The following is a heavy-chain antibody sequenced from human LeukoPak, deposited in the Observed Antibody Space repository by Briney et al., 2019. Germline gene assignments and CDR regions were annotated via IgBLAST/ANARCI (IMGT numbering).Heavy chain of an antibody. J-gene: IGHJ3*02. Sequence: MTSQTQSLTCTVSGGSISSGGYYWSWIRQHPGKGLEWIGYIYYSGSTYYNPSLKSRVTISVDTSKNQFSLKLSSVTAADTAVYYCASTIAAAGTGAFDIWGQGTMVTVSS. D-gene: IGHD6-13*01. CDR2: IYYSGST. V-gene: IGHV4-31*03. CDR1: GGSISSGGYY. CDR3: ASTIAAAGTGAFDI.